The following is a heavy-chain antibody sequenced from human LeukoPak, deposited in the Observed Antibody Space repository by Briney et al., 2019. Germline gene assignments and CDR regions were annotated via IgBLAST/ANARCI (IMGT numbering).Heavy chain of an antibody. Sequence: GESLKISCQGSGYSFTSYWIAWVRQMPGKGLEWMGIIYPGDSDTRYSPSFQGQVTISADKSISTAYLQWSSLKASDTAMYYCARPSGSYRVPFEYWGQGILVTVSS. CDR2: IYPGDSDT. CDR3: ARPSGSYRVPFEY. J-gene: IGHJ4*02. CDR1: GYSFTSYW. V-gene: IGHV5-51*01. D-gene: IGHD1-26*01.